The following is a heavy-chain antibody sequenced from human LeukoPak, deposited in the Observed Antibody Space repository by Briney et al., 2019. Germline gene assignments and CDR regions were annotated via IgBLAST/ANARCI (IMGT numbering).Heavy chain of an antibody. CDR1: GFTFSSYA. J-gene: IGHJ4*02. V-gene: IGHV3-23*01. Sequence: GGSLRLSCAASGFTFSSYAMSWVRQAPGKGLEWVSAISGSGGSTYYADSVKGRFTISRDNSKNTLYLQMNSLRADDTALYYCAKDLRLSVGTSPFDYWGQGTLVTVSS. CDR3: AKDLRLSVGTSPFDY. CDR2: ISGSGGST. D-gene: IGHD4-23*01.